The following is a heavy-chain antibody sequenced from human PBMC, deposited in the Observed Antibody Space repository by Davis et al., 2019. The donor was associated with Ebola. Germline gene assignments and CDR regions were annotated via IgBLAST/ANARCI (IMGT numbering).Heavy chain of an antibody. J-gene: IGHJ3*02. CDR2: ISAYNGNT. CDR3: ARSYFDWLLRARAFDI. V-gene: IGHV1-18*01. Sequence: ASVKVSCKASGYTFTSYGISWVRQAPGQGLEWMGWISAYNGNTNYAQKLQGRVTMTTDTSTSTAYMELRSLRSDDTAVYYCARSYFDWLLRARAFDIWGQGTMVTVSS. CDR1: GYTFTSYG. D-gene: IGHD3-9*01.